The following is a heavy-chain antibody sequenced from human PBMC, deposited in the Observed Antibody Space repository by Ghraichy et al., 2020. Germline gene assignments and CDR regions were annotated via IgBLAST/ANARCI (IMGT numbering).Heavy chain of an antibody. J-gene: IGHJ6*03. D-gene: IGHD1-26*01. V-gene: IGHV4-59*01. CDR1: GGSISSYY. CDR2: IYYSGNT. CDR3: ARGLYSGHCYYYYYMDV. Sequence: SETLSLTCTVSGGSISSYYWNWIRQPPGRGLEWIGYIYYSGNTNYNPSLKSRVTISKDTSNNQFSLRLSSVTAADTAVYYCARGLYSGHCYYYYYMDVWGQGTTVTVSS.